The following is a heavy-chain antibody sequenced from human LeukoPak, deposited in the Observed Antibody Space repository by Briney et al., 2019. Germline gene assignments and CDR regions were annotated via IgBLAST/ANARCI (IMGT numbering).Heavy chain of an antibody. Sequence: GESLKISCKGSGYSFTSYWIGWVRQMPGKGLEWMGIIYPGDSDTRYRPSFQGQVTISADKSISTAYLQWSSLKASDTAMYYCARQGYSYGYNYYYYYYMDVWGKGTTATVSS. CDR1: GYSFTSYW. V-gene: IGHV5-51*01. CDR2: IYPGDSDT. D-gene: IGHD5-18*01. J-gene: IGHJ6*03. CDR3: ARQGYSYGYNYYYYYYMDV.